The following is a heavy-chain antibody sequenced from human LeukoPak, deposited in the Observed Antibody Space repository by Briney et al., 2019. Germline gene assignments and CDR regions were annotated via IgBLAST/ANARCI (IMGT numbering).Heavy chain of an antibody. CDR1: GYTFTSYG. D-gene: IGHD2-15*01. CDR2: ISAYNGNT. Sequence: ASVKVSCKASGYTFTSYGISWVRQAPGQGLEWMGWISAYNGNTNYAQKLRGRVTMTTDTSTSTAYMELRSLRSDDTAVYYCARDGYCSGGSCYSYNWFDPWGQGTLVTVSS. J-gene: IGHJ5*02. V-gene: IGHV1-18*01. CDR3: ARDGYCSGGSCYSYNWFDP.